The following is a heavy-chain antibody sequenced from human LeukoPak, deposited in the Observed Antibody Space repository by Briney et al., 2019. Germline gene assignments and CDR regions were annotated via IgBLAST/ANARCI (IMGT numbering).Heavy chain of an antibody. V-gene: IGHV4-39*01. J-gene: IGHJ4*02. Sequence: SETLSLTCTVSGGAISSGNYYWGWIRQPPGKGLEWIGSINYSGTTYYNPSLKSRVSISVDTSRTQFSLRLSSVTAADAAVYYCARLSDYWGQGTLVTVSS. CDR3: ARLSDY. CDR2: INYSGTT. CDR1: GGAISSGNYY.